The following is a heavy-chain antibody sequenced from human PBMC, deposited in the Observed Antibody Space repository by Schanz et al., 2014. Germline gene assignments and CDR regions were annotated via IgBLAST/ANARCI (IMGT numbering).Heavy chain of an antibody. Sequence: VQLVDSGGGLVKPGGSLRLSCVASGFTFFGSFAMSWVRQAPGKGLEWVGRITNKPNNYNTEYAASVKGRFTISRDDSRNSLYLQMSSLKTEDTAVYYCVRLDVHDYWGQGTLVTVSA. D-gene: IGHD3-16*01. J-gene: IGHJ4*02. V-gene: IGHV3-72*01. CDR2: ITNKPNNYNT. CDR1: GFTFFGSFA. CDR3: VRLDVHDY.